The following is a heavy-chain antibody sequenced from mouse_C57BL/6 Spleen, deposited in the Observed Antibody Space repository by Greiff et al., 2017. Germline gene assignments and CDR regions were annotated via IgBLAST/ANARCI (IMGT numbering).Heavy chain of an antibody. D-gene: IGHD1-1*01. CDR3: TIYYGSSLWYFDV. J-gene: IGHJ1*03. CDR1: GFNIKDDY. V-gene: IGHV14-4*01. Sequence: EVQLQQSGAELVRPGASVKLSCTASGFNIKDDYMHWVKQRPEQGLEWIGWIDPENGDTEYASKFQGKATITADTSSNTAYLQLSSLTSEDTAVYYCTIYYGSSLWYFDVWGTGTTVTVSS. CDR2: IDPENGDT.